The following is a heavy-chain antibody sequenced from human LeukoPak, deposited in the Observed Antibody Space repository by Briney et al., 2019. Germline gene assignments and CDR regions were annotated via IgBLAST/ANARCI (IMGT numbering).Heavy chain of an antibody. J-gene: IGHJ4*02. V-gene: IGHV4-34*01. CDR1: GRSFSGYY. D-gene: IGHD6-13*01. Sequence: SETLFLTCAVYGRSFSGYYWSWIRQPPGKGLEWIGEINHSGSTNYNPSLKSRVTISVDTSKNQFSLKLSSVTAADTAVYYCARGYSSSWYGRGLFDYWGQGTLVTVSS. CDR2: INHSGST. CDR3: ARGYSSSWYGRGLFDY.